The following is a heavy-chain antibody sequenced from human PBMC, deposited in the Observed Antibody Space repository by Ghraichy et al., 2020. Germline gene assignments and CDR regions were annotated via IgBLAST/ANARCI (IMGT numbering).Heavy chain of an antibody. CDR1: GFSFTDYW. D-gene: IGHD1-14*01. J-gene: IGHJ4*02. Sequence: GGSQRLSCAASGFSFTDYWMHWVRQTPGRGLEWVSHLNIDGTTVNYADSVKGRFTISRDNAKNTMYLQMISLTVEDTAVYYCVRSYKDGLRHFDYWGQGTLLTVSS. CDR3: VRSYKDGLRHFDY. V-gene: IGHV3-74*01. CDR2: LNIDGTTV.